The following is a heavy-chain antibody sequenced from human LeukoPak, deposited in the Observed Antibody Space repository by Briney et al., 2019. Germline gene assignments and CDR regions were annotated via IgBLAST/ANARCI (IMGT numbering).Heavy chain of an antibody. Sequence: PSETLSLTCSVSGGSISTGYNYWGWIRQPPGKGLEWIGSIYYSGSTYYNPSLKSRVTISVDTSKNQFSLKLSSVTAADTAVYYCARDGSGYSYGHFDYWGQGTLVTVSS. CDR3: ARDGSGYSYGHFDY. V-gene: IGHV4-39*07. CDR2: IYYSGST. J-gene: IGHJ4*02. D-gene: IGHD5-18*01. CDR1: GGSISTGYNY.